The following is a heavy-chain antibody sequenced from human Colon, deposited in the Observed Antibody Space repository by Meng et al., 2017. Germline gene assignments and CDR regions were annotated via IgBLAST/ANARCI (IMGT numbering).Heavy chain of an antibody. J-gene: IGHJ4*02. V-gene: IGHV6-1*01. CDR3: ARGFLVRGFDS. D-gene: IGHD3-3*01. CDR2: TYYSSKWNN. Sequence: QEQLQQSGPGLVQPPQTLSLTCAISGDSVSSNSAAWNWIRQSTSRGLEWLARTYYSSKWNNDYAVSVKGRITINADTSTNQVSLQLNSVTPEDTAVYYCARGFLVRGFDSWGQGTLVTVS. CDR1: GDSVSSNSAA.